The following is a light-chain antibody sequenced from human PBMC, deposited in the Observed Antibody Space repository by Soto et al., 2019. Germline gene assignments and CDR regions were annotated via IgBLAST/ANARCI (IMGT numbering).Light chain of an antibody. CDR2: EVS. CDR1: SSDVGGYDY. V-gene: IGLV2-8*01. CDR3: SSYADNNNYV. Sequence: QSALTQPPSASGSPGQSVTISCTGTSSDVGGYDYVSWYQQHPGKAPKLMINEVSKRPSGVPDRFSGSKSGNTASLTVSGLQAEDEADYYCSSYADNNNYVFGTGTKVTVL. J-gene: IGLJ1*01.